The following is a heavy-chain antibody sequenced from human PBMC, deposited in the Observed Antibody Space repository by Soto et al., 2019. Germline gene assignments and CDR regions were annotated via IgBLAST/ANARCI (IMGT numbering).Heavy chain of an antibody. J-gene: IGHJ6*02. CDR2: IFYSGST. CDR3: ARHNYDSSGYYQYYYGMDV. CDR1: SGSISSTIYS. D-gene: IGHD3-22*01. Sequence: SETLSLTCTVSSGSISSTIYSWDWIRQPPGKGLEWIGSIFYSGSTYYNPSLKSRVTISVDTSKNQFSLKLSSVTAADTAVYYCARHNYDSSGYYQYYYGMDVWGQGTTVTVYS. V-gene: IGHV4-39*01.